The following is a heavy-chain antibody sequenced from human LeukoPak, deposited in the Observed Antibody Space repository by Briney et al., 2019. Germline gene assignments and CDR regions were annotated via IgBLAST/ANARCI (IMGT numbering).Heavy chain of an antibody. CDR2: ISSSSYI. J-gene: IGHJ6*04. D-gene: IGHD1-26*01. Sequence: GGSLRLSCAASGFTFSSYSMNWVRQAPGRGLEWVSSISSSSYIYYADSVKGRFTISRDNAKNSLYRQMNSLRAEDTAVYNCARDREQDVWGKGTTVTVSS. V-gene: IGHV3-21*01. CDR1: GFTFSSYS. CDR3: ARDREQDV.